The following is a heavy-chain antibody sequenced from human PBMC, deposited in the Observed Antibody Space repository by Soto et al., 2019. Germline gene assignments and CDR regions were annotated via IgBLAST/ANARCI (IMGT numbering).Heavy chain of an antibody. CDR3: AKASCSVAFCYRYDS. CDR1: AFTFSAYV. D-gene: IGHD2-15*01. J-gene: IGHJ4*02. V-gene: IGHV3-23*01. Sequence: EVQLLESGGGLVQPGGSLRLSCAASAFTFSAYVMSWVRQAPGKGLEWVSTISGNGDATDYTDPVKGRFTISRDNSKNTLYLQMNSLRADDTAVYYCAKASCSVAFCYRYDSWGQGTLVTVSS. CDR2: ISGNGDAT.